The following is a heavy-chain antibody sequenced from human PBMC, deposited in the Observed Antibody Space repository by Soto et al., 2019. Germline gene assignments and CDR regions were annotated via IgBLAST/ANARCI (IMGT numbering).Heavy chain of an antibody. D-gene: IGHD6-19*01. CDR3: ATAVAVPADFDY. Sequence: QVQLVQSGAEEKKPGASVKVSCRASGYTFTAYAVIWVRQAPGHGLEWRGWLNAGNGNTKYSQKFQGRVTITRDTSESTAYIELSSLKSEDTAVYYVATAVAVPADFDYWGQGTLVTVSS. CDR1: GYTFTAYA. CDR2: LNAGNGNT. J-gene: IGHJ4*02. V-gene: IGHV1-3*05.